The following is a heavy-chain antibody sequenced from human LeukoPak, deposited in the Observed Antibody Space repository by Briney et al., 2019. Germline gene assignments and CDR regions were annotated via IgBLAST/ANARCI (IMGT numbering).Heavy chain of an antibody. CDR3: AKDSVLLGGGEDYFDY. V-gene: IGHV3-21*01. Sequence: GGSLRLSCAASGFTFSSYSMNWVRQAPGKGLEWVSSISSSSSYIYYADSVKGRFTISRDNAKNSLYLQMNSLRAEDTAVYYCAKDSVLLGGGEDYFDYWGQGTLVTVSS. D-gene: IGHD3-16*01. CDR1: GFTFSSYS. CDR2: ISSSSSYI. J-gene: IGHJ4*02.